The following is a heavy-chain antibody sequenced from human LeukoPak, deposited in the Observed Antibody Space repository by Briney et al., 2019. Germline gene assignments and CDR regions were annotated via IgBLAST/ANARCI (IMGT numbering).Heavy chain of an antibody. Sequence: SVKVSCKASGGTFSSYAISWVRQAPGQGPEWMGRIIPILGIANYAQEFQGRVTITADKSTSTAYMELSSLRSEDTAVYYCARDISVDSWGYYYYGMDVWGQGTTVTVS. CDR3: ARDISVDSWGYYYYGMDV. D-gene: IGHD6-13*01. J-gene: IGHJ6*02. CDR1: GGTFSSYA. CDR2: IIPILGIA. V-gene: IGHV1-69*04.